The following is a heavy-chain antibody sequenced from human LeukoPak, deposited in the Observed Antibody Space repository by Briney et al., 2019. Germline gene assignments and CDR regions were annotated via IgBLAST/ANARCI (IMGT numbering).Heavy chain of an antibody. D-gene: IGHD3-22*01. Sequence: ASVKVSCKASGYTFTSYGISWVRQAPGQGLEWMGWISAYNGNTNYAQKLQGRVTMTTDTSTSTAYMELRSLRSDDTAVYYCARVSQYYYDSSGYRSGRGYYYYYYMDVWGKGTTVTVSS. CDR1: GYTFTSYG. V-gene: IGHV1-18*01. J-gene: IGHJ6*03. CDR2: ISAYNGNT. CDR3: ARVSQYYYDSSGYRSGRGYYYYYYMDV.